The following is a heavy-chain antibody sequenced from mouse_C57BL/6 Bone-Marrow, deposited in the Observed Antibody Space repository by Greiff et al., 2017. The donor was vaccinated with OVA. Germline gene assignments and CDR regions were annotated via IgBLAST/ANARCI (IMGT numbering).Heavy chain of an antibody. CDR2: IDPANGNT. CDR1: GFNIKNTY. D-gene: IGHD2-1*01. J-gene: IGHJ2*01. Sequence: VQLQQSVAELVRPGASVKLSCTASGFNIKNTYMHWVKQRPEQGLEWIGRIDPANGNTKYDPKFQGKATITADTPSNTAYLQLSSLTSEDTAIDYCAAIYYGPYDVDYWGQGTTLTVSS. V-gene: IGHV14-3*01. CDR3: AAIYYGPYDVDY.